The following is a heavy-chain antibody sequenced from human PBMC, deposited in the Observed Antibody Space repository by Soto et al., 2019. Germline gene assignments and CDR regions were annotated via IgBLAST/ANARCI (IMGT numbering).Heavy chain of an antibody. V-gene: IGHV1-3*05. CDR2: INVGNGNT. Sequence: QVQLVQSGAEEKKPGASVKVSCKASGYTFTSYAMHWVRQAPGQRLEWMGWINVGNGNTKYSKKFQGRVTITRDTATSTADMGLSSPRSEDTAVYYCATVPAGSSSFVDYWGQGTLVTVSS. J-gene: IGHJ4*02. CDR3: ATVPAGSSSFVDY. CDR1: GYTFTSYA. D-gene: IGHD6-6*01.